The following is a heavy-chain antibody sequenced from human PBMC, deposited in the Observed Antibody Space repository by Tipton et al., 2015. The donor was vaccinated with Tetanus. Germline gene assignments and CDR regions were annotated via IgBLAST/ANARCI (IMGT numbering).Heavy chain of an antibody. CDR2: ISGSRLTP. CDR1: GFTFKSYT. J-gene: IGHJ5*02. Sequence: SLRLSCAASGFTFKSYTINWLRQAPGNGLEWVAAISGSRLTPYYADSVKGRFTISRDNTKNSLYLQMSSLRNEDTAVYYCVTGTLRYGAWGQGTLVTVSS. D-gene: IGHD3-9*01. V-gene: IGHV3-23*01. CDR3: VTGTLRYGA.